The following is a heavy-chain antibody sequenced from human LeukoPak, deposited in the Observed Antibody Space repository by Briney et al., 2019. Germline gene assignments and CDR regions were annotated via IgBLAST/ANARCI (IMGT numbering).Heavy chain of an antibody. V-gene: IGHV4-30-2*01. CDR1: GGSISSGGYS. D-gene: IGHD3-10*01. CDR2: IYHSGST. J-gene: IGHJ4*02. CDR3: ARARRDYYGSGSIDY. Sequence: SETLSPTCAVSGGSISSGGYSWSWIRQPPGKGLEWIGYIYHSGSTYYNPSLKSRVTISVDRSKNQFSLKLSSVTAADTAVYYCARARRDYYGSGSIDYWGQGTLVTVSS.